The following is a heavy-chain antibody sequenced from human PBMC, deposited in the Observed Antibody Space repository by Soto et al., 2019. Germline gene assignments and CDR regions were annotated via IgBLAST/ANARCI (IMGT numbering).Heavy chain of an antibody. CDR3: ARGSHSPGIAVAGYYF. CDR1: GVPFSSYG. CDR2: IIPIFGTA. J-gene: IGHJ4*02. Sequence: ASVKVSCKASGVPFSSYGIGWVRQAPGQGLEWMGGIIPIFGTANYAQKFQGRVTITADESTSTAYMELSSLTSEDTAMYYCARGSHSPGIAVAGYYFWGQGTLVTVSS. D-gene: IGHD6-19*01. V-gene: IGHV1-69*13.